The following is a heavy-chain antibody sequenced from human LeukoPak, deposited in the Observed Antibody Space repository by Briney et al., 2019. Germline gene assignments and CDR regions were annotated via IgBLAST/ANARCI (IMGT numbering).Heavy chain of an antibody. CDR3: ACEGAYDSGSYGAGDC. J-gene: IGHJ4*02. CDR1: GFTFSSYW. Sequence: PGGSLRLSCTASGFTFSSYWMHWVRQAPGKGLMWVSRVNTDGNNTTYADSVKGRFTISRDNAKNILYLQMNSLRAEDTAMYYCACEGAYDSGSYGAGDCWGQGTLVTVSS. D-gene: IGHD3-10*01. CDR2: VNTDGNNT. V-gene: IGHV3-74*01.